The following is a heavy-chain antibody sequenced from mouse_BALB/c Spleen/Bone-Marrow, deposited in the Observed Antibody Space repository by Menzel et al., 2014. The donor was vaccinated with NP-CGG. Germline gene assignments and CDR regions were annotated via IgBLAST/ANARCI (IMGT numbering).Heavy chain of an antibody. CDR2: INPSNGGT. D-gene: IGHD1-1*02. V-gene: IGHV1-53*01. CDR1: GYTFTTYY. CDR3: TRYGHNYYAMDY. J-gene: IGHJ4*01. Sequence: QVQLQQPGAELVKPGTSVRLSCKASGYTFTTYYIYWVKQRAGQGLEWIGEINPSNGGTNFNEKYKSKATLTVDKSSSTSYMQLSSLTSEDSAVYYCTRYGHNYYAMDYWGQGTSVTVSS.